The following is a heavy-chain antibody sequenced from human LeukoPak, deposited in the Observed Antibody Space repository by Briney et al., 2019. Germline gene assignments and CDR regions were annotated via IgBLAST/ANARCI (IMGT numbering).Heavy chain of an antibody. J-gene: IGHJ4*02. CDR3: AKDIIGWSFDY. V-gene: IGHV3-23*01. D-gene: IGHD2-15*01. CDR1: GFTFSSYG. CDR2: ISGSGGST. Sequence: GGSLRLSCAASGFTFSSYGMNWVRQAPGKGLEWVSGISGSGGSTYYADSVKGRFTISRDNSKNTLDLQMNSLRAEDTAVYYCAKDIIGWSFDYWGQGTLVTVSS.